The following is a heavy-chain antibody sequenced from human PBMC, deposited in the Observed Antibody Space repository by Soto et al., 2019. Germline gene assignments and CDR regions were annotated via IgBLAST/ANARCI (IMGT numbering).Heavy chain of an antibody. D-gene: IGHD3-16*01. J-gene: IGHJ4*02. V-gene: IGHV3-33*01. CDR3: ARWTSDYHDDSGRLEQ. CDR1: GFTFSRHG. CDR2: SSFDGHRT. Sequence: GGSLRLSCAASGFTFSRHGMHCVRQAPGKGLERVTNSSFDGHRTNYADSVSGRFTSSRDNSKNTLYLQMDSLRVEDTAVYYCARWTSDYHDDSGRLEQWGQGTMVTVSS.